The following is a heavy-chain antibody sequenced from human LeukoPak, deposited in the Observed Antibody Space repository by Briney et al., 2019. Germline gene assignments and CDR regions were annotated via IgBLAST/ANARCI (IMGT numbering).Heavy chain of an antibody. Sequence: ASVKVSCKASGYTFTSYAMHWVRQAPGQRLEWMGWINAGNGNTKYSQKFQGRVTITRDTSASTAYMELSSLRSGDTAVYYCARADLEAPNWFDPWGQGTLVTVSS. CDR3: ARADLEAPNWFDP. V-gene: IGHV1-3*01. CDR1: GYTFTSYA. CDR2: INAGNGNT. J-gene: IGHJ5*02.